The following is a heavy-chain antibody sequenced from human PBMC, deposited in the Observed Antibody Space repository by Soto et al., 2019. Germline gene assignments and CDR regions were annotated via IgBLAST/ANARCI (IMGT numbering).Heavy chain of an antibody. V-gene: IGHV4-34*01. CDR3: ARGRIMITFGGVRGGRYFDY. CDR2: INHSGST. CDR1: GGSFSGYY. Sequence: PSETLSLTCAVYGGSFSGYYWSWIRQPPGKGLEWIGEINHSGSTNYNPSLKSRVTISVDTSKNQFSLKLSSVTAADTALYYCARGRIMITFGGVRGGRYFDYWGQGTLIT. D-gene: IGHD3-16*01. J-gene: IGHJ4*02.